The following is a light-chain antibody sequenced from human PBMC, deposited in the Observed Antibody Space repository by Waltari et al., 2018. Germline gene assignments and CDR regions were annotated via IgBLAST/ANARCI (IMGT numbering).Light chain of an antibody. V-gene: IGKV2-30*02. CDR1: QSLVHSEGNTY. Sequence: SCRSSQSLVHSEGNTYLNWFHQRPGQSPRRLIYKVSYRDSGVPNRFSGSGSGTDFTLKISWVEAEDVGIYYCMQATHWPALTFGGGTKVEIK. CDR2: KVS. J-gene: IGKJ4*01. CDR3: MQATHWPALT.